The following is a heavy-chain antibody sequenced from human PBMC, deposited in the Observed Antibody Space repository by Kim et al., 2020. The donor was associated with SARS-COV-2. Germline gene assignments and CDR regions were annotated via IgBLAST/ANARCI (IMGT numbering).Heavy chain of an antibody. Sequence: GGSLRLSCAASGFTFSSYAMSWVRQAPGKGLEWVSTISGTGSSTYYADSVKGRITISRDNSKTTLYLQMNSLRAEDTAVYYCAKGIAVAGAWYFDLWGRGTLVTVSS. J-gene: IGHJ2*01. V-gene: IGHV3-23*01. CDR3: AKGIAVAGAWYFDL. D-gene: IGHD6-19*01. CDR1: GFTFSSYA. CDR2: ISGTGSST.